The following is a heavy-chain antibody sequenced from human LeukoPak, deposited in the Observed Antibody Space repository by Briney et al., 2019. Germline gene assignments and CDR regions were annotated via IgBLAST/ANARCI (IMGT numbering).Heavy chain of an antibody. CDR2: INHSGST. Sequence: PSETLSLTCSVYGGSFSGYYWGWIRQPPGKGLEWIGEINHSGSTNYHPSLKSRVTISVDTSKNQFSLKLTSVTAADTAVYYCARGYSSSCIGYYYYYMDVWGKGTTVTVSS. D-gene: IGHD6-6*01. CDR3: ARGYSSSCIGYYYYYMDV. CDR1: GGSFSGYY. J-gene: IGHJ6*03. V-gene: IGHV4-34*01.